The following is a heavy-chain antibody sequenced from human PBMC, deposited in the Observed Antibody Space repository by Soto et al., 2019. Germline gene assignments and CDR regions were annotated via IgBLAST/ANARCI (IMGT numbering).Heavy chain of an antibody. V-gene: IGHV3-48*02. CDR1: GFSFSTYD. CDR2: ISGGSSRI. CDR3: ARVIYGGWSTIKEYYYYAMDV. J-gene: IGHJ6*02. D-gene: IGHD5-12*01. Sequence: GGSLRLSCAASGFSFSTYDMNWVRQAPGKGLEWVSYISGGSSRIFYADSVKGRFTISRDNAKNSLYLQMNSLRDEDTGVYYCARVIYGGWSTIKEYYYYAMDVWGQGTTVTVSS.